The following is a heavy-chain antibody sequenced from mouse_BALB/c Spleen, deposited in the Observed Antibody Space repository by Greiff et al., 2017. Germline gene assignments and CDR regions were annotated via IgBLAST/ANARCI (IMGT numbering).Heavy chain of an antibody. CDR1: GYTFTDYN. CDR3: ARSGITTVVAPPLYYAMDY. J-gene: IGHJ4*01. Sequence: VQLQQSGPELVKPGASVKIPCKASGYTFTDYNMDWVKQSHGKSLEWIGDINPNNGGTIYNQKFKGKATLTVDKSSSTAYMELRSLTSEDTAVYYCARSGITTVVAPPLYYAMDYWGQGTSVTVSS. CDR2: INPNNGGT. V-gene: IGHV1-18*01. D-gene: IGHD1-1*01.